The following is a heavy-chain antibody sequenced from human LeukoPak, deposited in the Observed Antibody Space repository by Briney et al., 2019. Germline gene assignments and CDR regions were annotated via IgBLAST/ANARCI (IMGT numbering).Heavy chain of an antibody. D-gene: IGHD5-18*01. V-gene: IGHV4-59*01. CDR1: DGSISSFY. J-gene: IGHJ4*02. Sequence: NPSETLSLTCTVSDGSISSFYWSWIRQPPGKGLEWIGYIYYTGNTNYNPSLKSRVTISVDTSKNQFSLKLSSVTAADTAIYYCASGRYTYANEYWGQGTLVTVSS. CDR3: ASGRYTYANEY. CDR2: IYYTGNT.